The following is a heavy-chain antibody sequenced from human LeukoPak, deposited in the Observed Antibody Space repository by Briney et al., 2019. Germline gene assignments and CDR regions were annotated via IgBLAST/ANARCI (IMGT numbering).Heavy chain of an antibody. CDR1: GFTFDDYA. CDR3: AKGGGGGYGYYFDY. Sequence: TGRSLRLSCAASGFTFDDYAMHWVRQAPGKGLEWGSGISWNSGSIGYADSVKGRFTISRDNAKNSLYLQMNSLRAEDTALYYCAKGGGGGYGYYFDYWGQGTLVTVSS. D-gene: IGHD3-22*01. V-gene: IGHV3-9*01. J-gene: IGHJ4*02. CDR2: ISWNSGSI.